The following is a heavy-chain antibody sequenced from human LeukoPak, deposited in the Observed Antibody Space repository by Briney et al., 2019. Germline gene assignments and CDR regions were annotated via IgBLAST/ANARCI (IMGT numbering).Heavy chain of an antibody. CDR1: GGSISSYY. CDR2: IYYSGST. V-gene: IGHV4-59*01. Sequence: SETLSLTCTVSGGSISSYYWSWIRQPPGKGLEWIGYIYYSGSTNYNPSLKSRVTISVDTSKNQFSLKLSSVTAADTAVYYCARVWVWQQLARWFDPWGQGTLVTVSS. CDR3: ARVWVWQQLARWFDP. D-gene: IGHD6-13*01. J-gene: IGHJ5*02.